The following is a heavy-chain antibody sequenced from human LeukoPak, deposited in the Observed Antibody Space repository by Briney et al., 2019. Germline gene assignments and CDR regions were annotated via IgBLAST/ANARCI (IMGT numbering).Heavy chain of an antibody. J-gene: IGHJ4*02. CDR2: ISAYNGNT. CDR3: ARSASGSGSYPTRSVDY. V-gene: IGHV1-18*01. D-gene: IGHD3-10*01. Sequence: GASVKVSCKASGYTFTSYGISWVRQAPGQGLEWMGWISAYNGNTNYAQKLQGRVTMTTDTSTSTAYMELRSLRSDDTAVYYCARSASGSGSYPTRSVDYWGQGTLVTVSS. CDR1: GYTFTSYG.